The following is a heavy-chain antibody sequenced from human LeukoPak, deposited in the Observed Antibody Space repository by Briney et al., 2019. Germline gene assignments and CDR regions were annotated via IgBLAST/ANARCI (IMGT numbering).Heavy chain of an antibody. D-gene: IGHD2-15*01. J-gene: IGHJ6*03. Sequence: SETLSLTCTVSGGSISTYYWSWIRQPPGKGLEYIGYIYYSGSTNYNPSLKSRVTISLDTSKNQFSLKLSSVTAADTAVYYCARVPRVAYYYYMDVWGKGTTVTISS. CDR3: ARVPRVAYYYYMDV. V-gene: IGHV4-59*01. CDR2: IYYSGST. CDR1: GGSISTYY.